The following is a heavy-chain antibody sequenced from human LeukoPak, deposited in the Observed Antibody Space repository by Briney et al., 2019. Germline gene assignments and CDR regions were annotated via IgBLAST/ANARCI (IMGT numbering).Heavy chain of an antibody. Sequence: ASVKVSCKASGYTFTSYDINWVRQAPGQGLEWMGIINPSGGSTSYAQKFQGRVTMTRDTSTSTVYMELSSLRSEDTAVYYCAMHVDTAMVLDYWGQGTLVTVSS. CDR1: GYTFTSYD. J-gene: IGHJ4*02. V-gene: IGHV1-46*01. D-gene: IGHD5-18*01. CDR3: AMHVDTAMVLDY. CDR2: INPSGGST.